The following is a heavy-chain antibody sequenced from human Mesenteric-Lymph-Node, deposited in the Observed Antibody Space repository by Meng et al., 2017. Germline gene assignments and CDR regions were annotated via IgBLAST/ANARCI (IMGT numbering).Heavy chain of an antibody. CDR1: GDSISSYY. CDR3: ARTAIGFDP. CDR2: IYGRGTT. Sequence: SETLSLTCTVSGDSISSYYWTWIRQPAGKGLEWIGRIYGRGTTNYNPSFRSRATMSVDTSKNQIFLTLTSVTAADTAVYFCARTAIGFDPWGQGILVTVSS. V-gene: IGHV4-4*07. J-gene: IGHJ5*02.